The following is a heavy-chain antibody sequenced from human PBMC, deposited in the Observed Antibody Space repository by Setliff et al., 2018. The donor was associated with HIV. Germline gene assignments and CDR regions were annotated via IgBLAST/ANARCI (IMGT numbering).Heavy chain of an antibody. CDR3: ARDLKVYAMWGDAFDT. D-gene: IGHD2-8*01. J-gene: IGHJ3*02. Sequence: GASVKVSCKASGYTFTNYGISWVRQAPGQGLEWMGWISGYNGNTNYAEKLQGRVTMTTDTSTSTAYMELRSLRSDDTAVYYCARDLKVYAMWGDAFDTWGQGTMVTV. CDR1: GYTFTNYG. V-gene: IGHV1-18*01. CDR2: ISGYNGNT.